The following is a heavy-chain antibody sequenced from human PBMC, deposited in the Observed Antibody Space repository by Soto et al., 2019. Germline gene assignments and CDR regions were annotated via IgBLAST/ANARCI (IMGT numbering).Heavy chain of an antibody. V-gene: IGHV1-18*01. Sequence: GASVKVSCKASGYTFTNFGISWVRQAPGQGLEWMGWISAYNGNTNYAQNFQGRVTMTTDTSTSTAYMELRSLRSDDTAVYYCARELGYCSGGSCYYYFDYWGQGTLVTVSS. CDR2: ISAYNGNT. CDR3: ARELGYCSGGSCYYYFDY. J-gene: IGHJ4*02. CDR1: GYTFTNFG. D-gene: IGHD2-15*01.